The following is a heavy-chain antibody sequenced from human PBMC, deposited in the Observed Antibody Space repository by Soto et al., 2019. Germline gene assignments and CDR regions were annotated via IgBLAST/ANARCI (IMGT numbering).Heavy chain of an antibody. D-gene: IGHD5-18*01. Sequence: SVKVSCKASGGTFSSYAISWVRQAPGQGLEWMGGIIPIFGTANYAQKFQGRVTITADESTSTAYMELSSLRSEDTAVYYCARGIYPVDTAMVGFDYWGKGTLVTVSS. CDR1: GGTFSSYA. V-gene: IGHV1-69*13. J-gene: IGHJ4*02. CDR3: ARGIYPVDTAMVGFDY. CDR2: IIPIFGTA.